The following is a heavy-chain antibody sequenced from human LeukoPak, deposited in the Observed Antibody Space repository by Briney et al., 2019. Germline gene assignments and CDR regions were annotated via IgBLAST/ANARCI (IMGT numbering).Heavy chain of an antibody. V-gene: IGHV1-2*02. J-gene: IGHJ1*01. CDR1: GYTFTSYY. Sequence: ASVKVSCKASGYTFTSYYLHWVRQAPGQGPEWMGWISPNSGGTNYAQKFQGRVTMTRDTSISTAYMELSRLRSDDTAEYYCARALYYDSSGYYSSSYYYFQHWGQGTLVTVSS. D-gene: IGHD3-22*01. CDR2: ISPNSGGT. CDR3: ARALYYDSSGYYSSSYYYFQH.